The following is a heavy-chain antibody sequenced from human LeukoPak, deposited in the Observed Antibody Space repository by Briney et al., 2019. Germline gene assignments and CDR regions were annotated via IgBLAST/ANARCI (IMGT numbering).Heavy chain of an antibody. CDR3: ARDADYGDYGNYFDY. D-gene: IGHD4-17*01. CDR2: ISSSSSYT. Sequence: GGSLRLSCAASGFTFSDYYMSWIRQAPGKGLERVSYISSSSSYTNYADSVKGRFTISRDNAKNSLYLQMNSLRAEDTAVYYCARDADYGDYGNYFDYWGQGTLVTVSS. CDR1: GFTFSDYY. V-gene: IGHV3-11*06. J-gene: IGHJ4*02.